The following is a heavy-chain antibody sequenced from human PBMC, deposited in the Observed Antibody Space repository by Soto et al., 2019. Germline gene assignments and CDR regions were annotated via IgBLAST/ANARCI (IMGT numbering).Heavy chain of an antibody. CDR2: ISAYNGNT. Sequence: GASVKVSCKASGYTFTSYGISWVRQAPGQGLEWMGWISAYNGNTNYAQKLQGRVTMTTDTSTSTAYMELRSLRSDDTAVYYCARTDPYYYGSGSYYYYYYGMDCWGQGTTVTVSS. J-gene: IGHJ6*02. CDR1: GYTFTSYG. CDR3: ARTDPYYYGSGSYYYYYYGMDC. V-gene: IGHV1-18*01. D-gene: IGHD3-10*01.